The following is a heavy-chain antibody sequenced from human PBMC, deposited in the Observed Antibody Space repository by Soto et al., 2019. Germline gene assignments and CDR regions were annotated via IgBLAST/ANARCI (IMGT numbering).Heavy chain of an antibody. J-gene: IGHJ4*02. CDR2: IWYDGSNK. Sequence: GGSLRLSCAASGFTFSSYGMHWVRQAPGKGLEWVAVIWYDGSNKYYADSVKGRFTISRDNSKNTLYLQMNSLRAEDTAVYYCARDHAAAGKFDYWGQGTLVTVSS. CDR3: ARDHAAAGKFDY. D-gene: IGHD6-13*01. V-gene: IGHV3-33*01. CDR1: GFTFSSYG.